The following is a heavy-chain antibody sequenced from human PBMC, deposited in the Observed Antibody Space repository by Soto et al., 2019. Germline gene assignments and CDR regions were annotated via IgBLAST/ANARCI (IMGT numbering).Heavy chain of an antibody. J-gene: IGHJ4*02. CDR2: ISGSGGST. CDR1: GFTVSSYA. D-gene: IGHD3-22*01. Sequence: GGSLRLSCAASGFTVSSYAMSWVRQAPGKGLEWVSAISGSGGSTYYADSVTGRFTISRDNSKNTLYLQMNSLRAEDTAVYYCAKSGDSSGFDFDYWGQGTLVTVSS. V-gene: IGHV3-23*01. CDR3: AKSGDSSGFDFDY.